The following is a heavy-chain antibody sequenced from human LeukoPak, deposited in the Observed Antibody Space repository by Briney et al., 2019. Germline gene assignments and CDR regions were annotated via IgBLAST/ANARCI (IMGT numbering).Heavy chain of an antibody. D-gene: IGHD3-16*02. V-gene: IGHV4-39*07. CDR2: INHSGST. CDR3: ARLITFGGVIVMGLYYFDY. J-gene: IGHJ4*02. CDR1: GGSISSGDYY. Sequence: SETLSLTCTVSGGSISSGDYYWSWIRQPPGKGLEWIGEINHSGSTNYNPSLKSRVTISVDTSKNQFSLKLSSVTAADTAVYYCARLITFGGVIVMGLYYFDYWGQGTLVTVSS.